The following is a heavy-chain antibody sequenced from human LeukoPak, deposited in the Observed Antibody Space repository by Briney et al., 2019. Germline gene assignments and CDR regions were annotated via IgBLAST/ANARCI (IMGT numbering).Heavy chain of an antibody. CDR2: IRSKAYGGTT. J-gene: IGHJ4*02. CDR3: TRDAQLNHTGGDYFDY. D-gene: IGHD1-1*01. CDR1: GFTLGDYV. V-gene: IGHV3-49*03. Sequence: GGSLRLSCTASGFTLGDYVMSWFRQAPGKGLEWVGFIRSKAYGGTTEYAASVKGRFTISRDDSKRIAYPQMNSLKTEDTAVYYCTRDAQLNHTGGDYFDYWGQGTLVTVSS.